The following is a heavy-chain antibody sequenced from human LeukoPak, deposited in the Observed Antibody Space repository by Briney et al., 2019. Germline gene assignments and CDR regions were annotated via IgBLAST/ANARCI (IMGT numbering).Heavy chain of an antibody. CDR1: GYTFTSYG. J-gene: IGHJ1*01. V-gene: IGHV1-18*01. CDR2: ISAYNGNT. CDR3: ASSYCSGGSCSFQH. D-gene: IGHD2-15*01. Sequence: ASVKVSCKASGYTFTSYGISWVRQAPGQGLEWMGWISAYNGNTNYAQKLQGRVTMTTDTSTSTAYMELRSLRSDDTAVYYCASSYCSGGSCSFQHWGQGTLVTVSS.